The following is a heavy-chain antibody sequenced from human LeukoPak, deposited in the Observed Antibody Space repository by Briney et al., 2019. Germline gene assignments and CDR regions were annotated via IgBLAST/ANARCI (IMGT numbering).Heavy chain of an antibody. J-gene: IGHJ6*02. D-gene: IGHD6-13*01. Sequence: SVKVSCKASGGTFSSYAISWVRQAPGQGLEWMGRIIPILGIANYAQKFQGRVTITADKSTSTAYMELSSLRSEDTAVYYCARDLTTPYSPLIAAEDYGMDVWGQGTTVTVSS. V-gene: IGHV1-69*04. CDR1: GGTFSSYA. CDR2: IIPILGIA. CDR3: ARDLTTPYSPLIAAEDYGMDV.